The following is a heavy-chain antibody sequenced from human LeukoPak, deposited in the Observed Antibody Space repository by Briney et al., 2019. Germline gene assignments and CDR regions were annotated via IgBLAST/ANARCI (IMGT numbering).Heavy chain of an antibody. Sequence: GGSLRLSCAASGFTFSSYSMNWVRQAPGKGLEWVSSISSSSSYIYYADSVKGRFTISRDNAKNSLYLQMNSLKAEDTSVYCCASISSFAQTAAFDIWRQRTMVTVSS. CDR1: GFTFSSYS. CDR2: ISSSSSYI. CDR3: ASISSFAQTAAFDI. D-gene: IGHD2-21*02. J-gene: IGHJ3*02. V-gene: IGHV3-21*04.